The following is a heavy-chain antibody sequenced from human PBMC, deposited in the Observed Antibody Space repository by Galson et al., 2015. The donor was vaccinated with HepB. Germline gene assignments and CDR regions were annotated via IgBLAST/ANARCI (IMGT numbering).Heavy chain of an antibody. CDR1: GYTFTGYY. CDR2: INPNSGGT. D-gene: IGHD2-2*02. Sequence: SVKVSCKASGYTFTGYYMHWVRQAPGQGLEWMGWINPNSGGTNYAQKFQGRVTMTRDTSISTAYMELSSLRSEDTAVYYCARVRLGYCSSTSCYKGPGGYYYYMDVWGKGTTVTVSS. V-gene: IGHV1-2*02. CDR3: ARVRLGYCSSTSCYKGPGGYYYYMDV. J-gene: IGHJ6*03.